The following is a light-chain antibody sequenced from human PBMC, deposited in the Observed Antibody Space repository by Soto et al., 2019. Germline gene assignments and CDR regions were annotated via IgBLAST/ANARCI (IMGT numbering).Light chain of an antibody. J-gene: IGKJ5*01. Sequence: EVVMTQSQGTLSVSPGERVTLSCRASQSVGNNLAWHQQKPGQAPRLLIYGASTRATGFPARFSGSGSGTEFTLTISSLQSEDFAVYYCQQYNGWPITFGQGTRLEIK. CDR1: QSVGNN. CDR2: GAS. V-gene: IGKV3-15*01. CDR3: QQYNGWPIT.